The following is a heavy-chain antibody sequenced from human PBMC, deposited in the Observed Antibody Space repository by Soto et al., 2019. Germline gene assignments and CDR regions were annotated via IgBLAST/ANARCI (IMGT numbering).Heavy chain of an antibody. CDR2: IRCHNGNT. CDR3: ARGYYDSTGFYYRY. Sequence: QVQLVQSGAEMRKPGASVKVSCKASGYTFTSYTITWVRQAPGQGLEWMGWIRCHNGNTDYAQNLQGRVTMTRDTSTSTVYMELRSRRSDDTAVYYCARGYYDSTGFYYRYWGQGTLVAVSS. V-gene: IGHV1-18*01. CDR1: GYTFTSYT. J-gene: IGHJ4*02. D-gene: IGHD3-22*01.